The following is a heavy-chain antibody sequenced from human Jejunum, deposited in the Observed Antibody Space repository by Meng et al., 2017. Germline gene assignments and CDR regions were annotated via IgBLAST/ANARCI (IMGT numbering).Heavy chain of an antibody. V-gene: IGHV3-74*01. J-gene: IGHJ4*02. CDR2: IHSDGIRT. D-gene: IGHD3-3*01. Sequence: GGSLRLSCAASGFTISSYWMHWVRQAPGKGLVWVPRIHSDGIRTNYADSVKGRFTISRDNDKNMLNLQMNSLRPEDTAVYYCVRAQYDYWSGYSTYLDYWGQGTLVTVSS. CDR3: VRAQYDYWSGYSTYLDY. CDR1: GFTISSYW.